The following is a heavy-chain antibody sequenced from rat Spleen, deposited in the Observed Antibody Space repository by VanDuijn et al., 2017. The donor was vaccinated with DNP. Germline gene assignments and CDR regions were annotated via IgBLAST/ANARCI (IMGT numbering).Heavy chain of an antibody. CDR2: ITSSGGST. CDR1: GFTFNNYW. CDR3: ARDHNNYFDY. Sequence: EVQLVESGGDLVQPGRSLKLSCVASGFTFNNYWMTWIRQVPGKGLEWVASITSSGGSTYYPDSVKGRFTISRDNAKNTLYLQMNSLRSEDTATYYCARDHNNYFDYWGQGVMVTVSS. V-gene: IGHV5-31*01. D-gene: IGHD1-10*01. J-gene: IGHJ2*01.